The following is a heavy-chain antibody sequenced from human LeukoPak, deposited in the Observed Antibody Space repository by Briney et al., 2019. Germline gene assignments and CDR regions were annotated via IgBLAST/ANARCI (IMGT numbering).Heavy chain of an antibody. CDR3: ARGSSGSFDY. CDR2: ISYDGSNK. V-gene: IGHV3-30*03. Sequence: GGSRRLSCAASGFTVSSIYMSWVRQAPGKGLEGVAVISYDGSNKYYADSVKGRFTISRDNAKHSLYLQMNSLRGEDTAMYYCARGSSGSFDYWGQRTLVTVSS. J-gene: IGHJ4*02. CDR1: GFTVSSIY. D-gene: IGHD6-19*01.